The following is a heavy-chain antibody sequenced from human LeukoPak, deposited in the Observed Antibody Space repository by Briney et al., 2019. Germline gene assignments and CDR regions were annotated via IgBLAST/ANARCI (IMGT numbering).Heavy chain of an antibody. J-gene: IGHJ5*02. V-gene: IGHV5-51*01. D-gene: IGHD2-15*01. CDR1: GYSFTSYW. CDR3: ARGAYCSGGSCPELEGWFDP. CDR2: IYPGDSDT. Sequence: GESLKISCKGSGYSFTSYWIGWVRQMPGKGLEWMGIIYPGDSDTRYSPSFQGQVTISADKSISTAYLQWSSLKASDTAMYYCARGAYCSGGSCPELEGWFDPWGQGALVTVSS.